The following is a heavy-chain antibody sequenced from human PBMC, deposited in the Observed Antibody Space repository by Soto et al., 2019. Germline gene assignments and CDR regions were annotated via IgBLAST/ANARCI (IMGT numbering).Heavy chain of an antibody. CDR3: ARGLGSGMDV. J-gene: IGHJ6*02. D-gene: IGHD3-10*01. Sequence: QAQMVESGGGVVQPGRSLRLSCAASGFTFSSYGMHWVRQAPGKGLEWVAIIWYDGSNQYYADSVKGRFTISRDNSKNTLDLQMNSLRDEDTAVYYCARGLGSGMDVWGQGTTVTVSS. V-gene: IGHV3-33*01. CDR1: GFTFSSYG. CDR2: IWYDGSNQ.